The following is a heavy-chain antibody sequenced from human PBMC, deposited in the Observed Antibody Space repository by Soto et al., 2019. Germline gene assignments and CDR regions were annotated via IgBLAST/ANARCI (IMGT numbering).Heavy chain of an antibody. Sequence: QVHLVESGGGAVQPGRSLRLSCAASGFTFSSYDMHWVRQAPGKGLEWVAVIWYDGSNKYYADSVKGRFTISRDNSKNTLYLQMNSLRVEDTAVYYCVRWATGDALDYWGQGTLVTVSS. D-gene: IGHD7-27*01. CDR1: GFTFSSYD. J-gene: IGHJ4*02. V-gene: IGHV3-33*01. CDR2: IWYDGSNK. CDR3: VRWATGDALDY.